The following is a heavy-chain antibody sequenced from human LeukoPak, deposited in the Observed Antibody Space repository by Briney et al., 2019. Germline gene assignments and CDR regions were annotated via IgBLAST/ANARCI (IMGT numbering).Heavy chain of an antibody. Sequence: GGSLRLSCAASGFSFSSYRMHWVRQAPGKGLVWVSRIKTDGSSATYADSVKGRFTISRDNSKNTLYLQMNSLRAEDTAVYYCAKWVGATPFDYWGQGTLVTVSS. V-gene: IGHV3-74*01. CDR3: AKWVGATPFDY. J-gene: IGHJ4*02. CDR1: GFSFSSYR. D-gene: IGHD1-26*01. CDR2: IKTDGSSA.